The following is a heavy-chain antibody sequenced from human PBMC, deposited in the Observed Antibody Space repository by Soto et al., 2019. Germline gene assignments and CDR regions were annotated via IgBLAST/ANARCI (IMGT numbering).Heavy chain of an antibody. CDR1: GGSISSGDYY. D-gene: IGHD2-15*01. V-gene: IGHV4-39*07. CDR2: INHNTNT. Sequence: SETLSLTCTVSGGSISSGDYYWNWIRQPPGKGLEWIGEINHNTNTIYNPSLAIRVTISVDTSTNQFSLKLTSVTAADTAVYYCARGVRLFRGIFAPWGQGTLVTGSS. J-gene: IGHJ5*02. CDR3: ARGVRLFRGIFAP.